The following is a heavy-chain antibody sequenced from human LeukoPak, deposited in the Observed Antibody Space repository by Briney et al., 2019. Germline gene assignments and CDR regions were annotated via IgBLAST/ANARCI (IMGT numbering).Heavy chain of an antibody. CDR1: DFSFITYA. D-gene: IGHD3-10*01. J-gene: IGHJ4*02. Sequence: GGSLRLSCAASDFSFITYAMSWVRQAPGKGLEWVSTISGGGDATYYADSVKGRFTISRDNSKNTLYLQMNSLRVEDTAVYYCARDSSMLRGPLVIYYFDFWGQGTLVTVSS. V-gene: IGHV3-23*01. CDR2: ISGGGDAT. CDR3: ARDSSMLRGPLVIYYFDF.